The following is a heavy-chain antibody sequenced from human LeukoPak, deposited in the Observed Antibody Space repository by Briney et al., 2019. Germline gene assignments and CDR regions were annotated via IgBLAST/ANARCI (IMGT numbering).Heavy chain of an antibody. J-gene: IGHJ4*02. CDR1: GFTFSSYS. V-gene: IGHV3-21*01. Sequence: PGGSLRLSCAASGFTFSSYSMNWVRQAPGKGLEWVSSISSSSSYIYYADSVKGRFTISRDNAKNSLFLQMNSLRAEDTAVYYCARLPAYCSSISCYYDYWGQGTLVTVSS. D-gene: IGHD2-2*01. CDR2: ISSSSSYI. CDR3: ARLPAYCSSISCYYDY.